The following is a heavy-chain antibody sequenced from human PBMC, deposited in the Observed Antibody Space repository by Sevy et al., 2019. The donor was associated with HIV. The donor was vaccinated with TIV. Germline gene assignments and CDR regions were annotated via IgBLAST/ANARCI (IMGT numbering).Heavy chain of an antibody. J-gene: IGHJ4*01. V-gene: IGHV4-39*02. CDR1: GDSISSNNFY. D-gene: IGHD6-19*01. CDR3: AREAVALDY. Sequence: LSLTCTVSGDSISSNNFYWGWVRQPPEKGLEWIGSIYYTGSTYYNPSLKSRVTISVDTSKNQFSLKLTSVTAADTAVHYCAREAVALDYWGQGTLVTVSS. CDR2: IYYTGST.